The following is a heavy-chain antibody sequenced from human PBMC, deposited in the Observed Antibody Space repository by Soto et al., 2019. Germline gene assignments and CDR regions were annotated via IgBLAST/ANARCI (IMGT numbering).Heavy chain of an antibody. CDR3: ARVEYGSSSGINYFDY. CDR2: IYYSGST. D-gene: IGHD6-6*01. V-gene: IGHV4-59*01. J-gene: IGHJ4*02. CDR1: GGSISRYY. Sequence: SETLSLTCTVSGGSISRYYWSWIRQPPGKGREWIGYIYYSGSTNYNPSLKSRVTISVDTSKSQFSMKLSSVTEADTAVYYCARVEYGSSSGINYFDYWGQGTLVTVSS.